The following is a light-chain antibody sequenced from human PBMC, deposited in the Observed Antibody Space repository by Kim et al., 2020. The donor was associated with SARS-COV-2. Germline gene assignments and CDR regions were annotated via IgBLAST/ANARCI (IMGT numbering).Light chain of an antibody. CDR2: EVS. V-gene: IGLV2-8*01. Sequence: QSALTQPPSASGSPGQSVTISCTGTSSDVGGYNYVSWYQQHPGKAPKLMIYEVSKRPSGVPDRFSGSKSGNTASLTVSGLQAEDEADYYCSSYAGSNRGVFGGGTQLT. CDR3: SSYAGSNRGV. CDR1: SSDVGGYNY. J-gene: IGLJ3*02.